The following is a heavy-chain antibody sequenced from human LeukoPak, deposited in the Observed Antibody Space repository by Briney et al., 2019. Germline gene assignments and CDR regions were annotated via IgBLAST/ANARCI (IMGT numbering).Heavy chain of an antibody. CDR1: GFTFSSYA. Sequence: PGGSLRLSCAASGFTFSSYAMHWVRQAPGKGLEWVAVISYDGSNKYYADSVKGRFTISRDNSENTLFLQMNSLGVGDTAVYYCAKNIDGSRYSSIDYWGQGTLVTVSS. CDR3: AKNIDGSRYSSIDY. V-gene: IGHV3-30-3*02. CDR2: ISYDGSNK. D-gene: IGHD2-15*01. J-gene: IGHJ4*02.